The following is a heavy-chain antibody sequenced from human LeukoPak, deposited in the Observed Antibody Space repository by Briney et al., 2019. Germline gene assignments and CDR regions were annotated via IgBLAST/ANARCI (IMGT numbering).Heavy chain of an antibody. J-gene: IGHJ4*02. CDR2: MYTGGTT. CDR3: ARGARITIFGVDYFDY. Sequence: GGSLRLSCAASELTVSSTYMSWVRQAPGKGLEWVALMYTGGTTYYADSVKGRFIISRDNSKNTLSLQMNSLRAEDTAVYYCARGARITIFGVDYFDYWGQGTLVTVSS. CDR1: ELTVSSTY. D-gene: IGHD3-3*01. V-gene: IGHV3-53*01.